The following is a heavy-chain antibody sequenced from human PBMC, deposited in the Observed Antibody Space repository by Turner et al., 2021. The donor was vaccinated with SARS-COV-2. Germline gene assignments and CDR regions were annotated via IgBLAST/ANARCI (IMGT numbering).Heavy chain of an antibody. Sequence: EVQLLESGGGLVQPGGSLRLSCAASGFTFSSYAMSWVRQAPGKGLEWVSAFSGSGGSTYYADSVKGRFTISRDNSKNTLYLQMNSLRAEDTAVYYCARSLRARVDFDYWGQGTLVTVSS. CDR1: GFTFSSYA. V-gene: IGHV3-23*01. J-gene: IGHJ4*02. CDR3: ARSLRARVDFDY. D-gene: IGHD5-18*01. CDR2: FSGSGGST.